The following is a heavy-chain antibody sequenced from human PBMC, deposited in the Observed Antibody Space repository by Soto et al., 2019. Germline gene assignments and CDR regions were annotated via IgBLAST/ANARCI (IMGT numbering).Heavy chain of an antibody. CDR1: GYSCNTYA. D-gene: IGHD1-1*01. CDR3: ARRYKSAGWFDP. CDR2: INTANGNP. J-gene: IGHJ5*02. Sequence: QVQLVQSGAEVNKPGASVRVSCQASGYSCNTYAIHWVRQAPGQGLEWRGWINTANGNPEDSQKFQGRGTFTRDTSATTAYMDLSILRSEDTATYYCARRYKSAGWFDPWGQGTLVTVSS. V-gene: IGHV1-3*04.